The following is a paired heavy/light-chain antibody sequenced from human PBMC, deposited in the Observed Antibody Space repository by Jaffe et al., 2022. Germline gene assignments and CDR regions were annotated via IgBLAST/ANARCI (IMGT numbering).Heavy chain of an antibody. J-gene: IGHJ4*02. CDR2: VDSDGSGT. Sequence: EVQLVESGGGSVQPGGSLRLSCAASGFTFTNYWMHWVRQAPGKGPVWVSRVDSDGSGTSYADSVNGRFTISRDNAKNTVYLQMNSLRDEDTAVYYCTTVFEYWGQGALVTVSS. CDR1: GFTFTNYW. D-gene: IGHD4-4*01. CDR3: TTVFEY. V-gene: IGHV3-74*01.
Light chain of an antibody. J-gene: IGLJ2*01. CDR1: NNNVGFQG. CDR2: RNN. V-gene: IGLV10-54*01. CDR3: SAWDSSLNGVV. Sequence: QAGLTQPPSVSKGLRQTATLTCTGNNNNVGFQGAAWLQQHQGHPPKVLFDRNNNRPSEISERFSASRSGATAFLTITGLQPEDEADYYCSAWDSSLNGVVFGGGTKLIVL.